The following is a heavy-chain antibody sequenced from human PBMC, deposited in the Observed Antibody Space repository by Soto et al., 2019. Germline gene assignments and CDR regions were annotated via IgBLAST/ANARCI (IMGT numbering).Heavy chain of an antibody. CDR1: GGSISSSGYY. CDR2: IYYSGST. CDR3: AKTSVSYCSGGSCYPNWFDP. V-gene: IGHV4-39*01. D-gene: IGHD2-15*01. J-gene: IGHJ5*02. Sequence: SETLSLTCTVSGGSISSSGYYWGWIHQPPGKGLEWIGSIYYSGSTYYNPSLKSRVTISVDTSKNQFSLKLSSVTAADTAVYYCAKTSVSYCSGGSCYPNWFDPWGQGTLVTVSS.